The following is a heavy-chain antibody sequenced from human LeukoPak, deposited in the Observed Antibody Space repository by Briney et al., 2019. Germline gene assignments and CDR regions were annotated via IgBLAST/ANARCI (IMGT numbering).Heavy chain of an antibody. J-gene: IGHJ3*02. CDR2: IYHSGST. V-gene: IGHV4-38-2*01. Sequence: SETLTLTCAVSGYSISSGYYWGWIRQPPGKGLEWIGSIYHSGSTYYNPSLKSRVTISVDTSKNQFSLKLSSVTAADTAVYYCARLLNAFDIWGQGTMVTVSS. CDR3: ARLLNAFDI. CDR1: GYSISSGYY.